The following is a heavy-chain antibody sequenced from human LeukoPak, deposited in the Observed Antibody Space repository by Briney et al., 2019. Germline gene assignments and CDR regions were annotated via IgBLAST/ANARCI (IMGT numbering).Heavy chain of an antibody. V-gene: IGHV1-2*02. CDR1: GYTFTGYY. D-gene: IGHD2-2*01. CDR3: ARGGPDCSSTSCSYMGS. J-gene: IGHJ5*02. CDR2: INPNSGGT. Sequence: GASVKVSCKASGYTFTGYYMHWVRQAPGQGLEWMGWINPNSGGTNYAQKFQGRVTMTRDTSISTAYMELSRLRSDDTAVYYCARGGPDCSSTSCSYMGSWGQGTLVTVSS.